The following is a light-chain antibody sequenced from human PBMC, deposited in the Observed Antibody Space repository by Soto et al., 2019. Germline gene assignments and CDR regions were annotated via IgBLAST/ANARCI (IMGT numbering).Light chain of an antibody. CDR3: QQRSNWLT. V-gene: IGKV3-11*01. Sequence: EIVLTQSPATLSLSPGERATLSCRASQSVSSYLAWYQQKPGQAPRLLIYDASNRATGIPARFSGSGSGTDFPLTISSLEPEDVVVYYCQQRSNWLTFGGGTKVEIK. CDR1: QSVSSY. J-gene: IGKJ4*01. CDR2: DAS.